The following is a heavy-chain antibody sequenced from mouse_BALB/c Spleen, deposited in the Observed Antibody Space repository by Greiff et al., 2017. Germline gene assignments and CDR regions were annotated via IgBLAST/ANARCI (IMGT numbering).Heavy chain of an antibody. CDR2: IYPGNGDT. V-gene: IGHV1-12*01. J-gene: IGHJ4*01. CDR3: AKYEGVIYYAMDY. D-gene: IGHD2-14*01. CDR1: GYTFTSYN. Sequence: QVQLQQSGAELVKPGASVKMSCKASGYTFTSYNMHWVKQTPGQGLEWIGAIYPGNGDTSYNQKFKGKATLTADKSSSTAYMQLSSLTSEDSAVYYCAKYEGVIYYAMDYWGQGTSVTVSS.